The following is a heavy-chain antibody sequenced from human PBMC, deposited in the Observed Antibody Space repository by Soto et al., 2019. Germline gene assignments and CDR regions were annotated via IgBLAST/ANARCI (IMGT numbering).Heavy chain of an antibody. CDR1: GYTFTIYG. D-gene: IGHD3-10*01. Sequence: GASLKVSCKASGYTFTIYGISWVRQAPGQGLEWMGWISAYNGNTNYAQKLQGRVTMTTDTSTSTAYMELRSLRSDDTAVYYCARELLLFGRFYYYYMDVWGKGTTVTVSS. CDR3: ARELLLFGRFYYYYMDV. V-gene: IGHV1-18*01. J-gene: IGHJ6*03. CDR2: ISAYNGNT.